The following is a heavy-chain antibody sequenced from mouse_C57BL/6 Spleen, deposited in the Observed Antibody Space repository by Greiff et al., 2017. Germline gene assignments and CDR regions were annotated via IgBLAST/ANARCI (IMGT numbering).Heavy chain of an antibody. CDR1: GYTFTDHT. J-gene: IGHJ2*01. D-gene: IGHD4-1*01. CDR3: ALNWDVNYFDY. V-gene: IGHV1-78*01. Sequence: VQLVESDAELVKPGASVKISCKASGYTFTDHTIHWMKQRPEQGLEWIGYIYPRDGSTKYNEKFKGKATLTADKSSSTAYMQLNSLTSEDSAVYFCALNWDVNYFDYWGQGTTLTVSS. CDR2: IYPRDGST.